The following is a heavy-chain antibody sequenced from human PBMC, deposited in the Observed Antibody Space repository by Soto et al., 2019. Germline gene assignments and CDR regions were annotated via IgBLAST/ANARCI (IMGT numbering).Heavy chain of an antibody. J-gene: IGHJ6*02. CDR2: IYYSGST. D-gene: IGHD3-16*01. CDR1: GGSISSYD. CDR3: ARAGETAAYYYGMDV. Sequence: LSLTCTVSGGSISSYDWSWIRQPPGKGLEWIGYIYYSGSTNYNPSLKSRVTISVDTSKNQFSLKLSSVTAADTAVYYCARAGETAAYYYGMDVWGQGTTVTVSS. V-gene: IGHV4-59*01.